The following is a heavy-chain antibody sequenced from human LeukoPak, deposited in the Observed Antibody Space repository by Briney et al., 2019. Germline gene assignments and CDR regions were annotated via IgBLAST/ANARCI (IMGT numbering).Heavy chain of an antibody. D-gene: IGHD6-13*01. J-gene: IGHJ4*02. Sequence: PGGSLRLSCAASGFTFSSYSMNWVRQAPGKGLEWVLYISSNSRTIYYADSVKGRFTISRDNAKNSLYLQMNSLRAEDTAVYYCARGWFGAAAADDFWGQGTLVTVSS. CDR1: GFTFSSYS. V-gene: IGHV3-48*01. CDR3: ARGWFGAAAADDF. CDR2: ISSNSRTI.